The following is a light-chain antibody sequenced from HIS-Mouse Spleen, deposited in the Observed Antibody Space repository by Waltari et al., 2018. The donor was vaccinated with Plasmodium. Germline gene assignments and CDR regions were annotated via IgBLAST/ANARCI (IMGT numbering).Light chain of an antibody. Sequence: SYELTQPPSVSVSPGQTARITCSGDALPKQYAYWYQQKPGQAPVLVIYKDSERPSGIPERFSDSSSGTTVTVTISGVQAEDEAEYYCQSADSSATYVVFGGGTKLTVL. CDR2: KDS. CDR1: ALPKQY. CDR3: QSADSSATYVV. V-gene: IGLV3-25*03. J-gene: IGLJ2*01.